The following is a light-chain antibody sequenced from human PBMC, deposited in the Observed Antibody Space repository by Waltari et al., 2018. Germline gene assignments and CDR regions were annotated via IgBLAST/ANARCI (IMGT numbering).Light chain of an antibody. CDR2: AAS. Sequence: EIVLTQSPATLSLSPGERATPSCRASQSVGSYLAWYQQKPGPAPRLLIYAASNRATGIPARFSGSGSGTDFTLTINSLEPEDFAVYYCQHRGHWPPDATFGPGTKGDIK. CDR3: QHRGHWPPDAT. V-gene: IGKV3-11*01. J-gene: IGKJ3*01. CDR1: QSVGSY.